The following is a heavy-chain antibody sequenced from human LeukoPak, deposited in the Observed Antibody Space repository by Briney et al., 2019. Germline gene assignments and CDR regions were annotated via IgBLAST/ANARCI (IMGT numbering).Heavy chain of an antibody. CDR2: ISSSISTI. CDR3: ARVRGSYYLDH. V-gene: IGHV3-48*01. J-gene: IGHJ4*02. D-gene: IGHD1-26*01. Sequence: GSLRLSCAASGFTFSTYSMNWVRQAPGKGLEWVSYISSSISTIYYADSVKGRFTISRDNAKNSLYLQMNSLRAEDTAVYYCARVRGSYYLDHWGQGTLVTVSS. CDR1: GFTFSTYS.